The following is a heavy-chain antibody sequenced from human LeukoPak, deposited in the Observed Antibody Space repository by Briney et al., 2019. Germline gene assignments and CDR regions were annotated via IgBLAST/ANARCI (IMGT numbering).Heavy chain of an antibody. Sequence: GGSLRLSCAASGFTFSSNAMHWVRQAPGKGLEWVAVISYDGSNKYYADSVKGRFTISRDNSKNTLYLQMNSLRAEDTAVYYCAKGPSYDYYDSSGSYFDYWGQGTLVTVSS. J-gene: IGHJ4*02. CDR1: GFTFSSNA. CDR3: AKGPSYDYYDSSGSYFDY. V-gene: IGHV3-30-3*01. CDR2: ISYDGSNK. D-gene: IGHD3-22*01.